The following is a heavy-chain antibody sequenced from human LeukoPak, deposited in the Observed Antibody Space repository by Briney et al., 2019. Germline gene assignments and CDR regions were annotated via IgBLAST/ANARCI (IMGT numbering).Heavy chain of an antibody. CDR2: IYYSGST. CDR3: ARALVRGVIKLFNWFDP. V-gene: IGHV4-39*07. Sequence: SETLSLTCTVSGGSISSSRYYWGWIRQPPGKGLEWIGSIYYSGSTYYNPSLKSRVTISVDTSKNQFSLKLSSVTAAYTAVYYCARALVRGVIKLFNWFDPWGQGTLVTVSS. J-gene: IGHJ5*02. D-gene: IGHD3-10*01. CDR1: GGSISSSRYY.